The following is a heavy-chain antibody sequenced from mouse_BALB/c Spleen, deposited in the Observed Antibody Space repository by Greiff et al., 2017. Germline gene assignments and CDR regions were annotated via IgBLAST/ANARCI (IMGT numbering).Heavy chain of an antibody. CDR1: GYTFTDYN. J-gene: IGHJ3*01. V-gene: IGHV1S29*02. Sequence: VQLKESGPELVKPGASVKISCKASGYTFTDYNMHWVKQSHGKSLEWIGDIYPYNGGTGYNQKFKSKATLTVDNSSSTAYMELRSLTSEDSAVYYCAREGNYYGSSTWFAYWGQGTLVTVSA. CDR3: AREGNYYGSSTWFAY. D-gene: IGHD1-1*01. CDR2: IYPYNGGT.